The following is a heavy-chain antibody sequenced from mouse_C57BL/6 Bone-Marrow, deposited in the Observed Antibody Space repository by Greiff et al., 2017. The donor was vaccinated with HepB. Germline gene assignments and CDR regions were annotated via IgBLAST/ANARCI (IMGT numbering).Heavy chain of an antibody. CDR3: ARSRPYAMDY. D-gene: IGHD1-1*01. Sequence: VQLQQPGAELVRPGSSVKLSCKASGYTFTSYWLDWVKQRPGQGLEWIGTIYPSDSETHYNQKFKDKATLTVDKYSSTAYMQRSSLTSEDSAVYYGARSRPYAMDYWGQGTSVTVSS. CDR2: IYPSDSET. CDR1: GYTFTSYW. V-gene: IGHV1-61*01. J-gene: IGHJ4*01.